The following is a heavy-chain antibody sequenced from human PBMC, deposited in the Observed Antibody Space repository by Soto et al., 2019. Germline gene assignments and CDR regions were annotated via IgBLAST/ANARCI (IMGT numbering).Heavy chain of an antibody. J-gene: IGHJ4*02. Sequence: PWETLSLTCTVSGGSVSGASYYWSWIRQPPGKGLEWIGNINHSGATNYNPSLKTRATISVDTSKKQFSLKLRSVTSADTAVYYCARGLDFYGSGSPDLNGYWGQGTLVTVSS. CDR1: GGSVSGASYY. V-gene: IGHV4-61*01. CDR3: ARGLDFYGSGSPDLNGY. CDR2: INHSGAT. D-gene: IGHD3-10*01.